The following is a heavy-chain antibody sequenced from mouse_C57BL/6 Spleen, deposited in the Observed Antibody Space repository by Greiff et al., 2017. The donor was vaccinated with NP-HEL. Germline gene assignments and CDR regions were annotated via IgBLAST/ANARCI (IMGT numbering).Heavy chain of an antibody. CDR3: ARPPFYGSSGHWYFDV. V-gene: IGHV14-3*01. CDR1: GFNIKNTY. CDR2: IDPANGNT. Sequence: EVQLQQSVAELVRPGASVKLSCTASGFNIKNTYMHWVKQRPEQGLEWIGRIDPANGNTKYAPKFQGKATINADTSSNTAYLQLSSLTSEDTAIYYCARPPFYGSSGHWYFDVWGTGTTVTVSS. D-gene: IGHD1-1*01. J-gene: IGHJ1*03.